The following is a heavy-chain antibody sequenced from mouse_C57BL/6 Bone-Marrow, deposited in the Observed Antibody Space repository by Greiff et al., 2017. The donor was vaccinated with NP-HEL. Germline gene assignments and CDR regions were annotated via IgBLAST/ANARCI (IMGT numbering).Heavy chain of an antibody. V-gene: IGHV5-12*01. CDR2: ISNGGGST. J-gene: IGHJ4*01. Sequence: EVQLVESGGGLVQPGGSLKLSCAASGFTFSDYYMYWVRQTPEKRLEWVAYISNGGGSTYYPDTVKGRFTISRDNAKNTLYLQMSRLKSEDTAMYYCARRYYFYAMDYWGQGTSVTVSS. CDR1: GFTFSDYY. D-gene: IGHD2-3*01. CDR3: ARRYYFYAMDY.